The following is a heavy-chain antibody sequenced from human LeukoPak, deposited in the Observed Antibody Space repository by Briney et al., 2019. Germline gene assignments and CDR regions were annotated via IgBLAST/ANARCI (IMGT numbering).Heavy chain of an antibody. CDR2: INHSGST. J-gene: IGHJ5*02. Sequence: GSLRLSCAASGFTFSDYYWSWIRQPPGKGLEWIGEINHSGSTNHNPSLKSRVTISVDTSKNQFSLKLSSVTAADTAVYYCASYSGSYGGWFDPWGQGTLVTVSS. V-gene: IGHV4-34*01. CDR1: GFTFSDYY. CDR3: ASYSGSYGGWFDP. D-gene: IGHD1-26*01.